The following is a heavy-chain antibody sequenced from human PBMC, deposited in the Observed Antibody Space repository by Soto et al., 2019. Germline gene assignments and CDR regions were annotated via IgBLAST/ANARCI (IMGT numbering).Heavy chain of an antibody. D-gene: IGHD5-12*01. CDR3: AKASGRVATIGFSDV. Sequence: EVQLLESGGGLVQPGGSLRLSCAASGFTFNNFAMNWVCQAPGKGLEWVSAVNNGGDSTYYADSVQGRFTISRDNSENTLYLQMNSLRADDTAVYYCAKASGRVATIGFSDVWGKGTTVTVSS. CDR2: VNNGGDST. CDR1: GFTFNNFA. J-gene: IGHJ6*04. V-gene: IGHV3-23*01.